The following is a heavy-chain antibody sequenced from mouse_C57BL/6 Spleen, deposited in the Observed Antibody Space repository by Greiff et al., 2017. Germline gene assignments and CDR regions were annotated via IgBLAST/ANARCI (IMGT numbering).Heavy chain of an antibody. CDR2: INYDGSST. D-gene: IGHD2-12*01. CDR1: GFTFSDYY. J-gene: IGHJ2*01. CDR3: AREDTTRYFDD. Sequence: DVKLVESEGGLVQPGSSMKLSCTASGFTFSDYYMAWVRQVPEKGLEWVANINYDGSSTYYLDSLKSRFIISRDNAKNILYLQMSSLKSEDTATYYCAREDTTRYFDDWGQGTTLTVSS. V-gene: IGHV5-16*01.